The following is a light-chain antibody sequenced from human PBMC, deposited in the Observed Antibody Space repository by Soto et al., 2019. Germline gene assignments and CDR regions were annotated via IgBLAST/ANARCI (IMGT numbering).Light chain of an antibody. Sequence: AIQVTQSPSSLSASVGDRVTITCLASQDIRGALAWYQQKPGKPPKLLIYDVSTLENGVPSRFSGDSSGKQFTLTISGLQPEDFGTYYCQQFNSYPVTFGHGTRLDIK. J-gene: IGKJ5*01. V-gene: IGKV1-13*02. CDR1: QDIRGA. CDR2: DVS. CDR3: QQFNSYPVT.